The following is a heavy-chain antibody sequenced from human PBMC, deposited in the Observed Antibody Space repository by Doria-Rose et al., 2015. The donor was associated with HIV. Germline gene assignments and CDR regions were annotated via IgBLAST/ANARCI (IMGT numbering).Heavy chain of an antibody. Sequence: DSLKGQFTISRDNAKNSLYLQINSLRAEDTAVYYCARDGPTVAAFDIWGQGTMVTVSS. D-gene: IGHD4-17*01. V-gene: IGHV3-7*01. J-gene: IGHJ3*02. CDR3: ARDGPTVAAFDI.